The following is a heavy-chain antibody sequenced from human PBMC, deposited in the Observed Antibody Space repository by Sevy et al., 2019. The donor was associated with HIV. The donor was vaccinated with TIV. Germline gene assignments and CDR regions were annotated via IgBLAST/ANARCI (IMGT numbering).Heavy chain of an antibody. Sequence: GGSLRLSCAASGXXLRNCGMTWVRQAPGKGLEWVSTISDGGGNTYYADSVKGRFTISRDSSKNTLYLQMNSLRAGDTAVYYCAGRRGGPYXFDYWGQGMLVTVSS. V-gene: IGHV3-23*01. CDR3: AGRRGGPYXFDY. J-gene: IGHJ4*02. CDR1: GXXLRNCG. CDR2: ISDGGGNT. D-gene: IGHD1-26*01.